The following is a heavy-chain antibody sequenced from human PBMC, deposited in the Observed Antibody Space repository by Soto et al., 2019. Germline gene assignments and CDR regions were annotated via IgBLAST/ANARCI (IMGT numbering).Heavy chain of an antibody. J-gene: IGHJ6*02. D-gene: IGHD3-10*01. CDR1: GDTISTGGYT. Sequence: SETLSLTCDVSGDTISTGGYTWAWIRQPPGKALEWIGHTYHSGNPYYNPSLKSRAIISVDTSKNQFSLKLTSVTAEDTALYFCASSSFLGSGDLFPGLDVGGQGTTVTVSS. CDR2: TYHSGNP. CDR3: ASSSFLGSGDLFPGLDV. V-gene: IGHV4-30-2*01.